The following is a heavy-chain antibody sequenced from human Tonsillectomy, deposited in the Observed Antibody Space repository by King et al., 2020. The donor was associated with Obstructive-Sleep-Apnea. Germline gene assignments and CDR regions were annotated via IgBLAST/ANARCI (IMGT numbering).Heavy chain of an antibody. D-gene: IGHD3-22*01. CDR1: RGSISRSNYY. CDR2: IYYSGNT. Sequence: VQLQESGPGLVKPSETLSLTCSGSRGSISRSNYYWGWIRQPPGKGLEWLGSIYYSGNTYYNPSLKSRVTTSVDTSKNQFSLKLSSVTAADTAVYYCAREPIRSYYYNWYFDLWGRGTLVTVSS. CDR3: AREPIRSYYYNWYFDL. V-gene: IGHV4-39*07. J-gene: IGHJ2*01.